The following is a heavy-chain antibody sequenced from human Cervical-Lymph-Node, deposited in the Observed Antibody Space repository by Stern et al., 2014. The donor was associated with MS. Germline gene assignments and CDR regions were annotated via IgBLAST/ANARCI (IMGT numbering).Heavy chain of an antibody. J-gene: IGHJ4*02. V-gene: IGHV1-69*01. Sequence: QVQLVQSGAEVKKPGSSVKVSCKASGGTLNTSAINWVRQAPGQGLEWMGGIIPVFGTTNYAQKFQGRITITADESTTKVYMELNSLMSEDTAMYYCASVRCPNGVCYPRLDYWGQGILVTVSS. D-gene: IGHD2-8*01. CDR2: IIPVFGTT. CDR3: ASVRCPNGVCYPRLDY. CDR1: GGTLNTSA.